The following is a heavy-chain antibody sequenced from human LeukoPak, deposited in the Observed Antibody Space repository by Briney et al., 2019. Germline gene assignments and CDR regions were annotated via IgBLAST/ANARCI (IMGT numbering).Heavy chain of an antibody. D-gene: IGHD4-23*01. CDR3: ARGSPDYGGKGFDY. J-gene: IGHJ4*02. V-gene: IGHV3-53*01. CDR1: GFTVSSSY. CDR2: IYSGGST. Sequence: PGGSLRLSCAASGFTVSSSYMSWVRQAPGKGLEWVSVIYSGGSTYYADSVKGRFTISRDNSKNSLYLQMNTLRAEDTAIYSCARGSPDYGGKGFDYWGQGTLVTVSS.